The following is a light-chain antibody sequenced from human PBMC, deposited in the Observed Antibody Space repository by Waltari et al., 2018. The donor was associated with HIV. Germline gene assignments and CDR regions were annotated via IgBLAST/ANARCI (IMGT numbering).Light chain of an antibody. CDR2: EVN. Sequence: QPALTQPPSASGSPGQSVTISSTGTSRDIGTYTYASWYQQPPGRAPNLLIYEVNKRPSGVPDRFSGSKSANTASLTVSGLQVADEADYYCSSYAGNNNYVFGTGTGVTVL. CDR3: SSYAGNNNYV. V-gene: IGLV2-8*01. J-gene: IGLJ1*01. CDR1: SRDIGTYTY.